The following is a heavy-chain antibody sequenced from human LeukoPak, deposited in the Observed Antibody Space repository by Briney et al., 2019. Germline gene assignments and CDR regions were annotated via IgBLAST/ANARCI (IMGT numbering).Heavy chain of an antibody. Sequence: GESLKISCKGSGYLFTSYWIGWVRQMPGKGLEWMGIIYPGDSDTRYSPSFQGQVTISADKSISTAYLQWSSLKASDTAMYYCARQVNYYDSSGYYLGPFDYWGQGTLVTVSS. V-gene: IGHV5-51*01. CDR1: GYLFTSYW. CDR3: ARQVNYYDSSGYYLGPFDY. D-gene: IGHD3-22*01. CDR2: IYPGDSDT. J-gene: IGHJ4*02.